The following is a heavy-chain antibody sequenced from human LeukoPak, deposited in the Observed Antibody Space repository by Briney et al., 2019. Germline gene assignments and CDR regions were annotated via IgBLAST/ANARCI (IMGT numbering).Heavy chain of an antibody. V-gene: IGHV3-30-3*01. CDR3: ARAKKGTRYCSGGSCYGMDV. J-gene: IGHJ6*02. D-gene: IGHD2-15*01. CDR2: ISYDGSNK. CDR1: GFTFSSYA. Sequence: PGGSLRPSCAASGFTFSSYAMHWVRQAPGKGLEWVAVISYDGSNKYYADSVKGRFTISRDNSKNTLYLQMNSLRAEDTAVYYCARAKKGTRYCSGGSCYGMDVWGQGTTVTVSS.